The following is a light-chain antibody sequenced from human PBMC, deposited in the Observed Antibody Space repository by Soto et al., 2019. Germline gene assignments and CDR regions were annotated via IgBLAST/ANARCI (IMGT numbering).Light chain of an antibody. CDR3: AAWDDSLNGPL. CDR1: SSNIGSNT. V-gene: IGLV1-44*01. Sequence: QSVLTQPPSASGTPGQRVTISCSGSSSNIGSNTVSWYQQLPGASPRLLMFNNDQRPSGVPDRFSGSNSGTSASLAISGLQSDDEADYYCAAWDDSLNGPLFGGGTKVTVL. CDR2: NND. J-gene: IGLJ2*01.